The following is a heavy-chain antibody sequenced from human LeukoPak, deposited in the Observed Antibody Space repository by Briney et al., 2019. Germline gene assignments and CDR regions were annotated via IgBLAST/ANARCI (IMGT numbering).Heavy chain of an antibody. V-gene: IGHV3-23*01. CDR1: GFTFTNHG. J-gene: IGHJ4*02. Sequence: GGSLRLSCAASGFTFTNHGMSWVRQALGKGLEWVSAITGSGDRTYYADSVKGRFTISRDNSKNTLYLQMNSLRAEDTAVYYCARDRGSGWYAFFDYWGQGTLVTVSS. CDR3: ARDRGSGWYAFFDY. D-gene: IGHD6-19*01. CDR2: ITGSGDRT.